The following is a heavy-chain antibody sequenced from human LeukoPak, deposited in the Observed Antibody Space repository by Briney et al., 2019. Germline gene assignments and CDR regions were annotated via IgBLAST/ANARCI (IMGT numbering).Heavy chain of an antibody. J-gene: IGHJ4*02. CDR2: INWNGGST. D-gene: IGHD5-24*01. CDR1: GFTFDDYG. Sequence: PAGGSLRLSCAASGFTFDDYGMSWVRQAPGKGLEWVSGINWNGGSTGYADSVKGRFTISRDNSKNTLYLQMNSLRAEDTAVYYCARAGYNTLLGYWGQGTLVTVSS. V-gene: IGHV3-20*04. CDR3: ARAGYNTLLGY.